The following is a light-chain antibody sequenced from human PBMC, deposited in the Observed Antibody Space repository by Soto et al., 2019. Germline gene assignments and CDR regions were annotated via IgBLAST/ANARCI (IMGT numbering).Light chain of an antibody. J-gene: IGKJ4*01. Sequence: IQLTQSPSSMSSSVGDICTITCRASRVISTWLAWYQQKPGKAPKLLIYAASSLQSGVPSRFSGSGSGTDFTLTISSLQPEDFATYYCQQGNSFALTFGGGTKVDIK. CDR1: RVISTW. V-gene: IGKV1-12*01. CDR2: AAS. CDR3: QQGNSFALT.